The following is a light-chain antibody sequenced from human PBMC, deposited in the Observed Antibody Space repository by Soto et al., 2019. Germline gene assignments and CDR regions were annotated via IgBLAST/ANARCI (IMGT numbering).Light chain of an antibody. V-gene: IGKV3-20*01. CDR3: QQYGSSPT. CDR1: QSVSSSY. CDR2: GAS. Sequence: IVLTHAPCTLSLSPGERATLSCRASQSVSSSYLAWYQQKPGQAPRLLIYGASSRATGIPDRFSGSGSGTDFTLTISRLEPEDFAVYYCQQYGSSPTFGGGTKVDI. J-gene: IGKJ4*01.